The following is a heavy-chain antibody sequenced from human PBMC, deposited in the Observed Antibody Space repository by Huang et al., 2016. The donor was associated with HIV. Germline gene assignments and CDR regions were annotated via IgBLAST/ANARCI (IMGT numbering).Heavy chain of an antibody. CDR3: ATKTAAMDI. CDR1: TFRFGAYW. Sequence: VESGGRLVQPGGSIRLSCVGSTFRFGAYWMSWVRQSPGKGRGWGANIKKDESEKYYVDSVKGRFNISRDNAKKVLFLEMNNVRVEDTATYYCATKTAAMDIWGQGTTVTVS. V-gene: IGHV3-7*01. J-gene: IGHJ6*02. CDR2: IKKDESEK. D-gene: IGHD1-7*01.